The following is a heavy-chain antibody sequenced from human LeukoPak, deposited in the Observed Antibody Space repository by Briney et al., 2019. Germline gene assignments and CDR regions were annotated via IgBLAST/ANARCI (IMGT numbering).Heavy chain of an antibody. J-gene: IGHJ6*03. CDR2: IYTSGTT. CDR3: AREDPYYYYYMDV. CDR1: GGSISSANYY. V-gene: IGHV4-61*02. Sequence: SETLSLTCAVSGGSISSANYYWSWIRQPAGKGLEWIGRIYTSGTTNYNPSLKSRVTISIDTSKNHFSLKLSSVTAADTAVYHCAREDPYYYYYMDVWGKGTTVTVSS.